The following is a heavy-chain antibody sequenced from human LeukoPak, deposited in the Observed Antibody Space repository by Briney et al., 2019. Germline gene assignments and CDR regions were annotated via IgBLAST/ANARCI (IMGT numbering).Heavy chain of an antibody. Sequence: PSETLSLTCTVSGGSISSYYWSWIRQPPGKGLEWIGDIYYSGSTNYSPSLKSRVTISLDTSKNQFSLKLSSVTAADTAVYYCARGDYVGNWFDPWGQGTLVTVSS. D-gene: IGHD4-17*01. CDR3: ARGDYVGNWFDP. CDR1: GGSISSYY. CDR2: IYYSGST. V-gene: IGHV4-59*08. J-gene: IGHJ5*02.